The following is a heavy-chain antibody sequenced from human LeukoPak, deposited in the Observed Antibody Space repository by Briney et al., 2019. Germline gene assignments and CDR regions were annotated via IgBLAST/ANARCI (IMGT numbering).Heavy chain of an antibody. J-gene: IGHJ4*02. V-gene: IGHV3-30*01. CDR3: ARDGEKTTICGCFDS. CDR2: VAFDGINK. Sequence: PGGSLRLSCAASGFMFSDHAMHWVRQAPGKGLEWVAVVAFDGINKYYVESMKGRLTISRDNSNNTLYLQMNSLRPEDTAVYYCARDGEKTTICGCFDSWGQGTLVTVPS. CDR1: GFMFSDHA. D-gene: IGHD5-24*01.